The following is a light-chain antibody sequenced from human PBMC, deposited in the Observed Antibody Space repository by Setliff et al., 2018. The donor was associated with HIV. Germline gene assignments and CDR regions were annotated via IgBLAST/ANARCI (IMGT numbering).Light chain of an antibody. CDR3: SSYTGSNTYI. CDR1: SSDVGDYNY. V-gene: IGLV2-14*01. J-gene: IGLJ1*01. CDR2: DVS. Sequence: ALTQPASVSGSPGQSITISCTGTSSDVGDYNYVSWSQQHPGKAPKLMIYDVSKRPSGVSNRFSGAKSGNTASLTISGLQAEDEADYYCSSYTGSNTYIFGSGTKVTVL.